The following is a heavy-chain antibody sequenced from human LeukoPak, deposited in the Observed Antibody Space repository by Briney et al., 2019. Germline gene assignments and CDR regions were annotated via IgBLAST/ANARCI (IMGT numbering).Heavy chain of an antibody. CDR3: AKSHSARDAYFAY. Sequence: PGGPLRLSCAASGFTVTSYAMSWVRQAPGKGLEWLSTISDSDVSPFYADSVKGRFTISTDTSQNRLYLQMNSLRAEDTAIYFCAKSHSARDAYFAYWGQGALVTVSS. V-gene: IGHV3-23*01. J-gene: IGHJ4*02. CDR2: ISDSDVSP. CDR1: GFTVTSYA. D-gene: IGHD4-11*01.